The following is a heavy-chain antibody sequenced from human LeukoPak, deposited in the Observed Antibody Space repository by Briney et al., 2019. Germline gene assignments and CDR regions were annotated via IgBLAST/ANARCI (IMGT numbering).Heavy chain of an antibody. CDR2: INPNSGGT. Sequence: ASVKVSCKASGYSFTGDYMHWVRQAPGQGLEWMGWINPNSGGTNYAQKLQGRVTMTTDTSTSTAYMELRSPRSDDTAVYYCARDEPIVGATVDHWGQGTLVTVSS. CDR1: GYSFTGDY. V-gene: IGHV1-2*02. D-gene: IGHD1-26*01. J-gene: IGHJ4*02. CDR3: ARDEPIVGATVDH.